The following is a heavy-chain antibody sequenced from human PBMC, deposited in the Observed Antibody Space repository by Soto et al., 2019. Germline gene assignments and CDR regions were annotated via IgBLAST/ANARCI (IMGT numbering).Heavy chain of an antibody. CDR2: ISGSGGST. V-gene: IGHV3-23*01. D-gene: IGHD3-10*01. J-gene: IGHJ5*02. Sequence: PGGSLRLSCAASGFTFTSDAMRWVRQAPGKGLEWVSAISGSGGSTYYADSVKGRFTISRDNSKNTLYLQMNSLRAEETAVYYCAKDQSVLLWCGESYNWFDPGGQGTLVTVSS. CDR3: AKDQSVLLWCGESYNWFDP. CDR1: GFTFTSDA.